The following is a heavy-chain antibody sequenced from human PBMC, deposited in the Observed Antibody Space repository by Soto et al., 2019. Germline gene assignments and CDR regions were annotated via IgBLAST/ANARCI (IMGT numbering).Heavy chain of an antibody. CDR1: GGTFSSYT. CDR3: AVGYCSSTSCYAGFLYYYYGMDV. D-gene: IGHD2-2*01. Sequence: GASVKVSCKASGGTFSSYTISWVRQASGQGLEWMGRIIPILGIANYAQKFQGRGTITADKSTSTAYIELSSLRSEDTAVYYCAVGYCSSTSCYAGFLYYYYGMDVWGQGTTVTVSS. J-gene: IGHJ6*02. CDR2: IIPILGIA. V-gene: IGHV1-69*02.